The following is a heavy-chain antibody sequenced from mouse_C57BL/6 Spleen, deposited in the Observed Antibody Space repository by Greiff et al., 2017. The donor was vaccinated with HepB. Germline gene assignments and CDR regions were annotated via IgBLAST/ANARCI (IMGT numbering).Heavy chain of an antibody. CDR3: AREGAYSNYGGAMDY. Sequence: EVQLVESEGGLVQPGSSMKLSCTASGFTFSDYYMAWVRQVPEKGLEWVANINYDGSSTYYLDSLKSRFIISRDNAKNILYLQMSSLKSEDTATYYCAREGAYSNYGGAMDYWGQGTSVTVSS. CDR1: GFTFSDYY. V-gene: IGHV5-16*01. J-gene: IGHJ4*01. CDR2: INYDGSST. D-gene: IGHD2-5*01.